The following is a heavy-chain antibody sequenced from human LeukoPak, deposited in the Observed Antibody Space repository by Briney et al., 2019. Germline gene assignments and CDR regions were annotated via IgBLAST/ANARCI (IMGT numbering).Heavy chain of an antibody. J-gene: IGHJ4*02. CDR1: GGTFSSYA. CDR2: IIPIFGTA. V-gene: IGHV1-69*13. Sequence: SVKVSCKASGGTFSSYAISWVRQAPGQGLEWMGGIIPIFGTANHAQKFQGRVTITADESTSTAYMELSSLRSEDTAVYYCASDNYYDSSGYHNYFDYWGQGTLVTVSS. CDR3: ASDNYYDSSGYHNYFDY. D-gene: IGHD3-22*01.